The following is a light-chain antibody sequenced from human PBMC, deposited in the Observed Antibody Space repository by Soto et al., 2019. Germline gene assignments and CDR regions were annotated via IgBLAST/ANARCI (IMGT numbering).Light chain of an antibody. Sequence: DIQMTQSPPTLSASVGDRVTISCRASQSITGWLAWFQQKPGKAPKLLISKASKLESGVPSRFSGSGSGTDFTLTISGLQLDDFATYYCQQYNPYSPWTFGQGTKVEIK. CDR1: QSITGW. CDR3: QQYNPYSPWT. V-gene: IGKV1-5*03. CDR2: KAS. J-gene: IGKJ1*01.